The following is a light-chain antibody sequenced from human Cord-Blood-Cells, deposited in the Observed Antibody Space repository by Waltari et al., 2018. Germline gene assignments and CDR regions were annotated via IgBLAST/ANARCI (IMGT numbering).Light chain of an antibody. CDR2: AAS. CDR3: QQGYSTPLS. Sequence: DIQMTQSPSSLSASVGDRVTITCRASQSISSYLNWYQQKPGKAPKLLIYAASSLQSGVPSSFSGSGSGTEFTLTISSLQPEDFATYYCQQGYSTPLSFGPGTKVDIK. CDR1: QSISSY. V-gene: IGKV1-39*01. J-gene: IGKJ3*01.